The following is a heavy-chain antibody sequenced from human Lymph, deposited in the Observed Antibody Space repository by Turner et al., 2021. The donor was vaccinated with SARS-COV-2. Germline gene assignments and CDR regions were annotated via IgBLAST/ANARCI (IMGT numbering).Heavy chain of an antibody. D-gene: IGHD1-1*01. CDR3: ATLKSNWKILTGRYYFDF. V-gene: IGHV1-24*01. Sequence: QVQLVQSGAEVKQPGASVKVSCKVSGYTLTELSIHWVRQAPGKGLEWMGGFDPEDGETIYEQKFQGRVTMTEDTSTDTAYMELSSLRSEDTAVYYCATLKSNWKILTGRYYFDFWGQGTLVTVSS. CDR2: FDPEDGET. J-gene: IGHJ4*02. CDR1: GYTLTELS.